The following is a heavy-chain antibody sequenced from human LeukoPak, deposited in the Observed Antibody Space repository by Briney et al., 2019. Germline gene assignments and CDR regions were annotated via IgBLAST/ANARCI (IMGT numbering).Heavy chain of an antibody. CDR2: IYYSGST. J-gene: IGHJ4*02. CDR1: GGSISSGDYY. CDR3: AREFHNYDILTGYYRYFDY. V-gene: IGHV4-30-4*01. Sequence: SETLSLTCTVSGGSISSGDYYWSWIRQPPGKGLEWIGYIYYSGSTYHNPSLKSRVTISVDTSKNQFSLKLSSVTAADTAVYYCAREFHNYDILTGYYRYFDYWGQGTLVTVSS. D-gene: IGHD3-9*01.